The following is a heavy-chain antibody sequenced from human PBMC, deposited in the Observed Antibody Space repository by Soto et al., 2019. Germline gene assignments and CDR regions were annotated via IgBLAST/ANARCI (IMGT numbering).Heavy chain of an antibody. CDR1: GYTFRDYY. V-gene: IGHV1-2*02. D-gene: IGHD3-10*01. J-gene: IGHJ4*02. Sequence: GASVKVSCKASGYTFRDYYMHWVRQAPGQGLEWMGWINSNSGGTYYAQKFQGRVTMTRDTSIYTAYMDLSTLRSDDTAVYYCARGMGWGSRKRYDYWGQGALVPVSS. CDR3: ARGMGWGSRKRYDY. CDR2: INSNSGGT.